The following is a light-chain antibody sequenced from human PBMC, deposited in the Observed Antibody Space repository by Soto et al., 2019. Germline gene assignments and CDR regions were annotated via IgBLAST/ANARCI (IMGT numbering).Light chain of an antibody. CDR2: DVS. J-gene: IGLJ2*01. V-gene: IGLV2-14*03. Sequence: LTQTASVSGSPGQSITISCTGTSSDVGGYNYVSWYQQHPGKAPKLMIYDVSSRPSGVSHRFSGSKSGDTASLTISGLQAEDEADYYCSSYTRTNTVVFGGGTKVTVL. CDR1: SSDVGGYNY. CDR3: SSYTRTNTVV.